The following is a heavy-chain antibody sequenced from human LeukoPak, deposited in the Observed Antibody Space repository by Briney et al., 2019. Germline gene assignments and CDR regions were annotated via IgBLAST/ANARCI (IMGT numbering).Heavy chain of an antibody. CDR1: GFTVSSNY. J-gene: IGHJ2*01. V-gene: IGHV3-53*01. D-gene: IGHD6-13*01. CDR3: ARVGSSWPNWYFDL. CDR2: IYSGGST. Sequence: GGSLRLSCAASGFTVSSNYMSWVRQAPGKGLEWVSVIYSGGSTYYADSVKGRFTISRDNSKNTLYLQMNSLRAEDTAVYYCARVGSSWPNWYFDLWGRGTLVTVSS.